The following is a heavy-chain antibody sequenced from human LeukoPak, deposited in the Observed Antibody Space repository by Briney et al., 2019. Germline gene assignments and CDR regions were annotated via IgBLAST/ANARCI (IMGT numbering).Heavy chain of an antibody. CDR2: IYYSGST. V-gene: IGHV4-59*12. D-gene: IGHD6-19*01. CDR3: ARDRLAVAGPYYYYYMDV. Sequence: SETLSLTCTVSGGSISSYYWSWIRQPPGKGLEWIGYIYYSGSTNYNPSLKSRVTISVDTSKNQFSLKLSSVTAADTAVYYCARDRLAVAGPYYYYYMDVWGKGTTVTISS. CDR1: GGSISSYY. J-gene: IGHJ6*03.